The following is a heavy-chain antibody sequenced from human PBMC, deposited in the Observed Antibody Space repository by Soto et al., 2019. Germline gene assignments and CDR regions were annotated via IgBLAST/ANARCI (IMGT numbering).Heavy chain of an antibody. V-gene: IGHV3-30*18. CDR2: ISYDGSNK. J-gene: IGHJ4*01. CDR1: GFTFSSYG. Sequence: GGSLRLSCAASGFTFSSYGMHWVRQAPGKGLEWVAVISYDGSNKYYADSVKGRFTISRDNSKNTLYLQMNSLRAEDTAVYYCAKELQWLFYFDSWGHGTLVTVSS. CDR3: AKELQWLFYFDS. D-gene: IGHD3-22*01.